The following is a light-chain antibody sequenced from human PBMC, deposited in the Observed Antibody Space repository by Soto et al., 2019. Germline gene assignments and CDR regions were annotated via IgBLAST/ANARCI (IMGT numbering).Light chain of an antibody. V-gene: IGLV2-14*01. J-gene: IGLJ1*01. CDR3: SSYTSSSTPV. CDR1: SSDVGSYNY. Sequence: QSVLTQPASVSGSPGQSISISCTGRSSDVGSYNYVSWYQQHPGKAPKLMIYEVSNRPSGVSNRFSGSKSGNTASLTISGLQAEDEADYYCSSYTSSSTPVFGTGTRSPS. CDR2: EVS.